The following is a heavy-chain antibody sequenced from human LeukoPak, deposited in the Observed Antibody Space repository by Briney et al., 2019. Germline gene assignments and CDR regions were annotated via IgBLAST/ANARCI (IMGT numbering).Heavy chain of an antibody. CDR1: GYSFTSFH. J-gene: IGHJ3*02. V-gene: IGHV1-8*03. CDR2: MNPNTGNT. CDR3: ARRGLVAGIYDLVYGFDI. D-gene: IGHD3/OR15-3a*01. Sequence: GASVKVSCKAAGYSFTSFHINWVRQAPGQGPEWMGWMNPNTGNTGFAQKFQGRVTITQNSSTSTVYMELSSLTSEDAAVYYCARRGLVAGIYDLVYGFDIWGQGTMVSVSS.